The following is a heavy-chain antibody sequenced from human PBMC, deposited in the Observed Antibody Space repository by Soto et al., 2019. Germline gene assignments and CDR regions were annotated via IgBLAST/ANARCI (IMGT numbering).Heavy chain of an antibody. V-gene: IGHV3-7*01. CDR3: ARVSTSAARRDFDY. J-gene: IGHJ4*02. D-gene: IGHD6-6*01. CDR1: GFTFSSYW. Sequence: QPGGSLRLSCAVSGFTFSSYWMSWVRQAPGKGLEWVDNIKQDGSEKYYVDSVKGRFTISRDNAKNSLYLQMNILRAEDTAVYYCARVSTSAARRDFDYWGQGTLVTVSS. CDR2: IKQDGSEK.